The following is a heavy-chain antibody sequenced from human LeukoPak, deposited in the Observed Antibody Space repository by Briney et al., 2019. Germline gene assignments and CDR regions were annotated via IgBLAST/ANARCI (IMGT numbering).Heavy chain of an antibody. J-gene: IGHJ4*02. Sequence: SWKVSGYTLTELSMQWARQARGKGLEWVANIKQDGSEKYYVDSVKGGFTISRDNAKKSLYLQMNSLRAEDTAVYYCARQSYYDILTAGYFDYWGQGTLVTVSS. CDR3: ARQSYYDILTAGYFDY. CDR2: IKQDGSEK. V-gene: IGHV3-7*02. CDR1: GYTLTELS. D-gene: IGHD3-9*01.